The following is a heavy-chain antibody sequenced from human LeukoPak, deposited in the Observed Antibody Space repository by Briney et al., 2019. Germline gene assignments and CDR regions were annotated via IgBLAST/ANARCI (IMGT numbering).Heavy chain of an antibody. CDR2: SYSGGST. CDR3: ARVWELSFDH. V-gene: IGHV3-53*01. Sequence: GGSLRLSCAASGFTVSTDHMSWVRQAPGKGLEWVAVSYSGGSTYHAESVKGRFTISRDNSKNTLDLQMNSLRAEDTAVYYCARVWELSFDHWGQGTLVTVSS. D-gene: IGHD1-26*01. CDR1: GFTVSTDH. J-gene: IGHJ4*02.